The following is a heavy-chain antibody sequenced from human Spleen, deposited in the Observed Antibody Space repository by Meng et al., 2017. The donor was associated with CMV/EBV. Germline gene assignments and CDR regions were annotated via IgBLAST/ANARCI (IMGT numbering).Heavy chain of an antibody. CDR1: GYTFTSYG. D-gene: IGHD4-11*01. J-gene: IGHJ6*02. V-gene: IGHV1-18*01. Sequence: ASVKVSCKASGYTFTSYGISWVRQAPGQGLEWMGWISAYNGNTNYAQKLQGRVTMTTDTSTSTAYMELRSRRSDDTAVYYCAREGYSNYRGGGAWVFSQMGYDYYYGMDVWGQGTTVTVSS. CDR3: AREGYSNYRGGGAWVFSQMGYDYYYGMDV. CDR2: ISAYNGNT.